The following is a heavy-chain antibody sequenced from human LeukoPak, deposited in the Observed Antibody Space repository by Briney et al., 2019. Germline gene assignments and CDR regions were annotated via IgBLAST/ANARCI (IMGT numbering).Heavy chain of an antibody. Sequence: GGSLRLSCAASGFTFSSYAMHWVRQAPGKGLEWVAVISYDGSNKYYADSVKGRFTISRDNSKNTLYLQMNSLRAEDTAVYYCARDPRSYCGGDCYSYFDYWGQGTLVTVSS. CDR3: ARDPRSYCGGDCYSYFDY. D-gene: IGHD2-21*02. J-gene: IGHJ4*02. CDR2: ISYDGSNK. V-gene: IGHV3-30*04. CDR1: GFTFSSYA.